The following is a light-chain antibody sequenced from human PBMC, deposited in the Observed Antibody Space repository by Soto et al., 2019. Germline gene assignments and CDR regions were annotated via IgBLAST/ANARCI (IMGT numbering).Light chain of an antibody. Sequence: QSVLTQPASVSGSPGQSITISCTGTSSDVGGYDYVSWYQQHPGKAPKLMIYEVSNRPSGVSNRFSGSKSGNTASLTISGLQTEDEADYYCSSYISSITYVFGAGTKVNVL. J-gene: IGLJ1*01. CDR1: SSDVGGYDY. CDR2: EVS. CDR3: SSYISSITYV. V-gene: IGLV2-14*01.